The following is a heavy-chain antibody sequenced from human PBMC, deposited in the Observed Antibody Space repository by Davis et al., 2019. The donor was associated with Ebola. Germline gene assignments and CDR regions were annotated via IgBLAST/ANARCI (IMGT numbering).Heavy chain of an antibody. CDR3: ARDLKLYTTPFDP. Sequence: PGGSLRLSCAASGFTFTSYAIHWVRQAPGKGLEWVAVISYDGSNKYYADSVKGRFTISRDNSKNTLFLQMNSLRAEDTAVYYCARDLKLYTTPFDPWGQGTLVTVSS. J-gene: IGHJ5*02. CDR2: ISYDGSNK. CDR1: GFTFTSYA. D-gene: IGHD2-8*01. V-gene: IGHV3-30*03.